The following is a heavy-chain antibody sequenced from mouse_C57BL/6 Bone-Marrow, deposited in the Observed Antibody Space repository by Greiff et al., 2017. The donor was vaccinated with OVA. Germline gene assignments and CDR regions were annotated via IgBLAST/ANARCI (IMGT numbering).Heavy chain of an antibody. CDR2: ISSGGSYT. V-gene: IGHV5-6*01. D-gene: IGHD2-3*01. J-gene: IGHJ4*01. CDR3: ARHSRWLLRYAMDY. CDR1: GFTFSSYG. Sequence: EVQVVESGGDLVKPGGSLKLSCAASGFTFSSYGMSWVRQTPDKRLEWVATISSGGSYTYYPDSVKGRFTISRDNAKNTLYLQMSSLKSEDTAMYYCARHSRWLLRYAMDYWGQGTSVTVSS.